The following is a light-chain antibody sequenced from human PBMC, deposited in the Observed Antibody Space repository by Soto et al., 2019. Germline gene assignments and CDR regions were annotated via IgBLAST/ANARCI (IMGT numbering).Light chain of an antibody. CDR3: QQYYDWPSLT. CDR1: DSVSSN. V-gene: IGKV3-15*01. J-gene: IGKJ4*01. CDR2: GAS. Sequence: EIIMTQSPTTLSVSPGERATLSCRASDSVSSNLAWYQQKPGQAPRLLIYGASTRATGIPPRFSGSGSGTEFTLSISNLQSTDFAVYYCQQYYDWPSLTFGGGTKVDIK.